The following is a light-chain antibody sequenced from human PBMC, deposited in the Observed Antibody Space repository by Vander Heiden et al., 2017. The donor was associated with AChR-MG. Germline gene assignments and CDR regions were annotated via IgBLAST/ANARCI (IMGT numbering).Light chain of an antibody. Sequence: DIVMTQSPDSLAVSLGERATINCKSSQSVLYSSNNKNYLAWYQQKPGQPTKLLIYWASTRESWVPDRFSGSGSGTDFTLTISSLQAEDVAVYYCQQYYSTPWTFGQGTKVEIK. J-gene: IGKJ1*01. CDR3: QQYYSTPWT. V-gene: IGKV4-1*01. CDR1: QSVLYSSNNKNY. CDR2: WAS.